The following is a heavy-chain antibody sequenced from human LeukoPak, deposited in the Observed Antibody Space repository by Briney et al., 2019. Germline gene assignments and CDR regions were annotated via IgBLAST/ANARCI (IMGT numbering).Heavy chain of an antibody. CDR2: INSDGSST. J-gene: IGHJ4*02. Sequence: GGSLRLSCAASGFSFSRYWMHWVRQAPGKGLVWVSRINSDGSSTSYADSVKGRFTVSRDNAKNTLYLQMNSLRAEDTAVYYCTREEDWNFDYWGQGTLVTVSS. CDR1: GFSFSRYW. CDR3: TREEDWNFDY. D-gene: IGHD1-1*01. V-gene: IGHV3-74*01.